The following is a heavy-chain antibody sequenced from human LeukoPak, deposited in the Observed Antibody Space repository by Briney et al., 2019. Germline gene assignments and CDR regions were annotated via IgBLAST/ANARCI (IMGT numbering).Heavy chain of an antibody. CDR2: IQNDGTTK. J-gene: IGHJ3*01. Sequence: GGALRLSCVASGFTFTNHWIHWIREAPGQGLVWVSRIQNDGTTKESADSVKGRFTISRDNAKNTVYLQMNSLRAEDTAVYYCGRDVDLWGQGTVVTV. CDR1: GFTFTNHW. CDR3: GRDVDL. V-gene: IGHV3-74*03.